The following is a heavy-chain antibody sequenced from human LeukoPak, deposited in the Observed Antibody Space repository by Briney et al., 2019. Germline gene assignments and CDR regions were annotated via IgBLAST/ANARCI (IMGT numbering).Heavy chain of an antibody. Sequence: ASVKVSCKASGYTFTSYYMHWVRQAPGQGLEWMGIINPSGGSTSYAQKFQGRVTMTRDTSTSTVYMELSSLRSEDTAVYYCARVKRTTVVPEAYFDYWGQGTLATVSS. D-gene: IGHD4-23*01. CDR1: GYTFTSYY. CDR3: ARVKRTTVVPEAYFDY. V-gene: IGHV1-46*01. CDR2: INPSGGST. J-gene: IGHJ4*02.